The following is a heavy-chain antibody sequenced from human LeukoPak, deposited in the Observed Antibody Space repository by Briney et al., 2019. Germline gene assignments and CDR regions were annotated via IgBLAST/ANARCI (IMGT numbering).Heavy chain of an antibody. Sequence: ASVKVSCKASGYTFTSNDINWVRQATGQGLEWMGWMNPNSGNTAYAQKSQGRVTMTRNTAISTAYMELSSLRSEDTAVYYCARPKSKYDSSGYYPLDYWGQGTLVTVSS. CDR1: GYTFTSND. J-gene: IGHJ4*02. CDR2: MNPNSGNT. D-gene: IGHD3-22*01. CDR3: ARPKSKYDSSGYYPLDY. V-gene: IGHV1-8*01.